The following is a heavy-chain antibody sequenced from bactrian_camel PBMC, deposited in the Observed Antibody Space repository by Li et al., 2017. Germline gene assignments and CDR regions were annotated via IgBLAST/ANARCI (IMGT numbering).Heavy chain of an antibody. CDR2: ISTGRGSR. D-gene: IGHD5*01. V-gene: IGHV3S40*01. Sequence: VQLVESGGGAVQAGGSLRLSCVASGYDYNNYCMGWFRQAPGKGLEGVAAISTGRGSRYYADWVKGRFTISRDNAKNTMELQVNGLKPEDTGMYYCAADLWDTTCRLDGAGRSVDYWGQGTQVTVS. CDR1: GYDYNNYC. CDR3: AADLWDTTCRLDGAGRSVDY. J-gene: IGHJ4*01.